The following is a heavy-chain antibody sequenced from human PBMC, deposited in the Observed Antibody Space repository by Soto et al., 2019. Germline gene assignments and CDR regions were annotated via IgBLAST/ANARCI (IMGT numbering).Heavy chain of an antibody. V-gene: IGHV1-69*12. CDR1: GGTFRSYA. D-gene: IGHD5-12*01. Sequence: QVQLVQSGAEVRQPASSVKVSCKTSGGTFRSYAISWVRQAPGQGLEWMGGIVPIVDTSTYAQKFQGRVTMTADESTSTVYMELSSRRSDDTAVYDCVRVVAIPGYPDNWGQGTLGTGSS. CDR2: IVPIVDTS. CDR3: VRVVAIPGYPDN. J-gene: IGHJ4*02.